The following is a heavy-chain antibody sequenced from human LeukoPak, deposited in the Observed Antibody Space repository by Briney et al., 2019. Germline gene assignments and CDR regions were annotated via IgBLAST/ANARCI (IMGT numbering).Heavy chain of an antibody. D-gene: IGHD1-26*01. J-gene: IGHJ4*02. Sequence: GGSLRLSCAASGFTFSSYTINWVRQAPGNGLEWVSSITTSSYIYYADSVKGRFIIPRDNAKNSLYLQMNSLRAEDTAVYYCARDSPSGSYYYFDYWGQGTMVTVSS. CDR3: ARDSPSGSYYYFDY. CDR1: GFTFSSYT. CDR2: ITTSSYI. V-gene: IGHV3-21*01.